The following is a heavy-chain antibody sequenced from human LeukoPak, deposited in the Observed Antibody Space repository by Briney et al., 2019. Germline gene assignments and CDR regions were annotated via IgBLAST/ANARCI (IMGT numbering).Heavy chain of an antibody. V-gene: IGHV4-34*01. D-gene: IGHD5-12*01. Sequence: SETLSLTCAVYGGAFSGYYWSWIRQPPGKGLEWIGEINHSGSTNYNPSLKRRVNISVDTSKNQFSLKLSSVTAADTAVYYCARGRGARWLRFYYFDYWGQGTLVTVSS. CDR2: INHSGST. J-gene: IGHJ4*02. CDR1: GGAFSGYY. CDR3: ARGRGARWLRFYYFDY.